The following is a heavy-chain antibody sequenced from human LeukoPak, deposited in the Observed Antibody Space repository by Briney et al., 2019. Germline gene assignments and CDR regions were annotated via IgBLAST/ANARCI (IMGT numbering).Heavy chain of an antibody. J-gene: IGHJ4*02. CDR3: ARDVHNDYVDH. CDR1: GGSISNYY. CDR2: IRYSGST. Sequence: PSETLSLTCTVTGGSISNYYWSWIRQPPGKGLEWIGHIRYSGSTNYNPSLKSRVTISVDKSKNQFSLKLSSVTAADTAVYYCARDVHNDYVDHWGQGTLVTVSS. D-gene: IGHD2-8*01. V-gene: IGHV4-59*12.